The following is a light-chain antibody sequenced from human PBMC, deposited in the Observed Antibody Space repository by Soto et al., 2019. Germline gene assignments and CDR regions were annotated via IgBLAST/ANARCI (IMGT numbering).Light chain of an antibody. J-gene: IGKJ5*01. CDR3: MQALQTPLIT. CDR1: QSLLHSNGYNY. CDR2: LGS. V-gene: IGKV2-28*01. Sequence: DIVMTQSPLSLPVTPGEPASISCRSSQSLLHSNGYNYLDWYLQKPGQSPQLLIYLGSNRASGVPDRFSGSGSGTDFTLKISRVEAEDVGVYYCMQALQTPLITFGQGTRL.